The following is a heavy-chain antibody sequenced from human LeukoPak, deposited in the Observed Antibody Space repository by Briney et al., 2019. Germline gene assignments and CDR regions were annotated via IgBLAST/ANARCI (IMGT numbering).Heavy chain of an antibody. CDR2: INHSGST. CDR1: GGSFSGYY. J-gene: IGHJ4*02. D-gene: IGHD3-22*01. Sequence: PSETLSLTCAVYGGSFSGYYWSWIRQPPGKGLEWIGEINHSGSTNYNPSLKSRVTISVDTSKNQFSLKLSSVTAADTAVYYCARATRTYYCDSSGYSPFDYWGQGTLVTVSS. V-gene: IGHV4-34*01. CDR3: ARATRTYYCDSSGYSPFDY.